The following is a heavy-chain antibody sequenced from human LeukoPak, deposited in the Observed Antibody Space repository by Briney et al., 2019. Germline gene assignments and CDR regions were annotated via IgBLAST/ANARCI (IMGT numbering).Heavy chain of an antibody. J-gene: IGHJ4*02. Sequence: PGGSLRLSCAASGFTFSSYGMTWVRQAPGKGPEWVSDISGSGIRRDYADSVKGRFTISRDNSKNTLFLQMNSLRAEDTALYFCAKRSGGPSPFDYWGQGTLVTVSS. D-gene: IGHD3-3*01. CDR3: AKRSGGPSPFDY. CDR1: GFTFSSYG. CDR2: ISGSGIRR. V-gene: IGHV3-23*01.